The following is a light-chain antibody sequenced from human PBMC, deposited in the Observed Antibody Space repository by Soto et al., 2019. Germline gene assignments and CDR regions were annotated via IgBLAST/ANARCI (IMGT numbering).Light chain of an antibody. CDR2: EAS. V-gene: IGKV3-15*01. Sequence: EIVLTQAASTLSLYPGIRATLSCRASQNISNYLIWYQQKPGQAPRLLIYEASTRATGIPARFSGSGSGTEFTLTISSLQSEDFAIYYCQHYDNWPFTFGQGTRLEIK. CDR3: QHYDNWPFT. J-gene: IGKJ5*01. CDR1: QNISNY.